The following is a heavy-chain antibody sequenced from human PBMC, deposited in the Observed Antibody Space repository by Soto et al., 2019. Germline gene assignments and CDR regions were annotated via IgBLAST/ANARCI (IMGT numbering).Heavy chain of an antibody. CDR2: INHSGST. J-gene: IGHJ5*02. CDR3: ARLNTAMNGFDP. Sequence: SETLSLTCAVYGGSFSGYYWSWIRQPPGKGLEWIGEINHSGSTNYNPSLKSRVTISVDTSKNQFPLKLSSVTAADTAVYYCARLNTAMNGFDPWGQGTLVTVSS. CDR1: GGSFSGYY. D-gene: IGHD5-18*01. V-gene: IGHV4-34*01.